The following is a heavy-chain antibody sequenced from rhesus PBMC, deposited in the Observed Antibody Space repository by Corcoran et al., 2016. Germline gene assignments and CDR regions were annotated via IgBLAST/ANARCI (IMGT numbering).Heavy chain of an antibody. Sequence: QVQLQESGPGLVKLSETLSLTCAVSGGSISDDYYWSWIRQPPGKGLEWIGYIYGSGGGTNYNPSLKNRVTISIDTSKNQFSLKLSSVTAADTAVYYCASPIAAVRYYFDYWGQGVLVTVSS. J-gene: IGHJ4*01. CDR3: ASPIAAVRYYFDY. V-gene: IGHV4-106*01. CDR1: GGSISDDYY. D-gene: IGHD6-25*01. CDR2: IYGSGGGT.